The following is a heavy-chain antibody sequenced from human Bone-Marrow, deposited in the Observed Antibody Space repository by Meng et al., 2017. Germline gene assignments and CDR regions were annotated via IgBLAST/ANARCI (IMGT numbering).Heavy chain of an antibody. V-gene: IGHV3-33*05. D-gene: IGHD3-10*01. CDR2: ISFDETNQ. J-gene: IGHJ4*02. CDR3: ARDGRAHYGSGTYSKY. Sequence: GGSLRLSCAASGFSFSSYGFHWVRQAPGKGLEWVAVISFDETNQYYADSVKGRFTLSRDNSKNTLYLQLSSLRADDTAVYYCARDGRAHYGSGTYSKYWGQGTLVTVSS. CDR1: GFSFSSYG.